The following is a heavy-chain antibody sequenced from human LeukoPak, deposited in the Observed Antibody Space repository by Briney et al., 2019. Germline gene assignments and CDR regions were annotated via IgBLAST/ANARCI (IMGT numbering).Heavy chain of an antibody. J-gene: IGHJ5*02. D-gene: IGHD4-23*01. CDR3: AREKGGLMVVTPEDWFDP. Sequence: ASVKDSCKASGYTFTGYYMHWVRQAPGQGLEWMGGINPNSGGTNYAQKFQGRVTMTRDTPISTAYMGLSRLRSDDTAVYYCAREKGGLMVVTPEDWFDPWGQGTLVTVSS. CDR2: INPNSGGT. V-gene: IGHV1-2*02. CDR1: GYTFTGYY.